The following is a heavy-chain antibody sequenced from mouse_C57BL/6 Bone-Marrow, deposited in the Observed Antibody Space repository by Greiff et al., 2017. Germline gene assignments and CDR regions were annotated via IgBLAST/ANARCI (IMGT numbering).Heavy chain of an antibody. D-gene: IGHD2-3*01. CDR2: ISDGGSYT. J-gene: IGHJ3*01. V-gene: IGHV5-4*03. Sequence: EVKLMESGGGLVKPGGSLKLSCAASGFTFSSYAMSWVRQTPEKRLEWVATISDGGSYTYYPDNVKGRFTISRDNANNNLYLQMSPLKSEDTAMYYCARAGGWVLDWFAYWGQGTLVTVSA. CDR3: ARAGGWVLDWFAY. CDR1: GFTFSSYA.